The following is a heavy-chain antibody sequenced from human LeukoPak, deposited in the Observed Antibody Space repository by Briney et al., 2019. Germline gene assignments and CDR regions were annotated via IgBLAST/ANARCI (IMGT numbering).Heavy chain of an antibody. CDR2: IYYSGST. Sequence: TSETLSLTCTVSGGSISSYHWSWIRQPPGKGLEWIGYIYYSGSTNYNPSLKSRVTISVDTSKNQFSLKLSSVTAADTAVYYCARDGGITMVRGLEYWGQGALVTVSS. CDR3: ARDGGITMVRGLEY. CDR1: GGSISSYH. V-gene: IGHV4-59*01. D-gene: IGHD3-10*01. J-gene: IGHJ4*02.